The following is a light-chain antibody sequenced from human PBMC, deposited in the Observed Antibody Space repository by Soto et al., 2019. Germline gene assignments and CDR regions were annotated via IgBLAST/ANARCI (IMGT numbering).Light chain of an antibody. Sequence: EIVVTQSPGTLSLSPGERATLSCRASQSVSNNYLAWYQQKPGQAPRLLIYGASNRVSGIPDRFSGSGSGTDFTITISRLEPEDFAVYYCQQYGSSGTFGQGTKVEIK. V-gene: IGKV3-20*01. CDR1: QSVSNNY. CDR3: QQYGSSGT. J-gene: IGKJ1*01. CDR2: GAS.